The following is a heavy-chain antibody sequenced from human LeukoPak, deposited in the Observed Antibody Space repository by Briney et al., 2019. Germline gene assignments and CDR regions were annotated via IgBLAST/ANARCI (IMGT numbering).Heavy chain of an antibody. V-gene: IGHV4-59*01. J-gene: IGHJ2*01. CDR3: ASQPGDIVSRGGVITAYWYFDV. D-gene: IGHD3-10*01. CDR1: GGSIRETY. Sequence: SETLSLTCSVSGGSIRETYWSWIRQPPGKGLEWMGYIYYCGRTKSNPSLENRVTISVDASKNEFSLKLSSVTAADTAVYYCASQPGDIVSRGGVITAYWYFDVWGRGTLVTVSS. CDR2: IYYCGRT.